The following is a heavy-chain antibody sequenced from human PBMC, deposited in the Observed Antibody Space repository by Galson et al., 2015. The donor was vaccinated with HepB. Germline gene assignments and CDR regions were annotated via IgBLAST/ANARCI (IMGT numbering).Heavy chain of an antibody. D-gene: IGHD2-2*02. CDR3: ARAKGYCSSTSCYTSWLTPFDY. CDR2: IIPIFGTA. CDR1: GGTFSSYA. J-gene: IGHJ4*02. V-gene: IGHV1-69*13. Sequence: SVKVSCKASGGTFSSYAISWVRQAPGQGLEWMGGIIPIFGTANYAQKFQGRVTITADESTSTAYMELSSLRSEDTAVYYCARAKGYCSSTSCYTSWLTPFDYWGQGTLVTVSS.